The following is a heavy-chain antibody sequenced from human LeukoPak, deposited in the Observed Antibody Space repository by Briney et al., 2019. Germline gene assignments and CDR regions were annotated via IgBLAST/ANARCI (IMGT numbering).Heavy chain of an antibody. CDR1: GGTFSSYA. Sequence: GASVKVSCKASGGTFSSYAISWVRQAPGQGLEWMGGIIPIFGTANYAQKFQGRVTITADESTSTAYMELSSLRSEDTAVYYCARGQPFKNDYGDYYFYYYMDVWGQGTTVTISS. D-gene: IGHD4-17*01. CDR2: IIPIFGTA. V-gene: IGHV1-69*13. J-gene: IGHJ6*03. CDR3: ARGQPFKNDYGDYYFYYYMDV.